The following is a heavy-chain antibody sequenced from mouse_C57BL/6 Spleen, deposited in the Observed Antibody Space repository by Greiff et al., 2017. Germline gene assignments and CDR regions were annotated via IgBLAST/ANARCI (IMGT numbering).Heavy chain of an antibody. J-gene: IGHJ3*01. Sequence: DVMLVESGGGLVKPGGSLKLSCAASGFTFSDYGMHWVRQAPEKGLEWVAYISSGSSTIYYADTVKGRFTISRDNAKNTLFLQMTSLRSEDTAMYYCARGTNHDGFAYWGQGTLVTVSA. CDR1: GFTFSDYG. CDR2: ISSGSSTI. V-gene: IGHV5-17*01. D-gene: IGHD2-12*01. CDR3: ARGTNHDGFAY.